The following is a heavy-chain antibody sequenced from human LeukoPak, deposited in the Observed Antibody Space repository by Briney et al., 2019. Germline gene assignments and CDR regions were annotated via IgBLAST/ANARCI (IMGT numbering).Heavy chain of an antibody. Sequence: PGGSLRLSCAASGFIVSKNYMSWVRQAPGKGLEWVSVIYSGGSTYYAGSVKGRFTISRDNSKNTLFLQMNSLRAEDTAVYYCARFGPSSGWYHFDYWGQGTLVTVSS. CDR3: ARFGPSSGWYHFDY. V-gene: IGHV3-53*01. CDR2: IYSGGST. J-gene: IGHJ4*02. D-gene: IGHD6-19*01. CDR1: GFIVSKNY.